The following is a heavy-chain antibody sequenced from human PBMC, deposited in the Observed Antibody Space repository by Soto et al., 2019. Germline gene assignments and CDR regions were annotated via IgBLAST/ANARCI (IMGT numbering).Heavy chain of an antibody. J-gene: IGHJ5*02. Sequence: QVQLQESGPGLVKPSETLSLTCTVSGGSVSSGSYYWSWIRQSPGKGLEWIAYSSYSGSTSYNPYLKRRAGISVDTSKTQFTLELRCGAAADTAVYYCARQRSGLEMCNWFDPWGQGTLVSVSS. V-gene: IGHV4-61*01. CDR1: GGSVSSGSYY. CDR3: ARQRSGLEMCNWFDP. D-gene: IGHD3-3*01. CDR2: SSYSGST.